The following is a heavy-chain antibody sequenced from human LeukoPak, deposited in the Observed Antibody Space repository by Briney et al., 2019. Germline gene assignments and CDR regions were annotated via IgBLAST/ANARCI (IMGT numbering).Heavy chain of an antibody. V-gene: IGHV1-69*13. D-gene: IGHD3-10*01. CDR2: FIPIFGTA. Sequence: EASVTVSCTASAGTFSIYAISWMRQAPGQGLEWMGGFIPIFGTANYAQKFQGRVTITADESTSTAYMELSSLRSEDTAVYYCAVSPGDPYYFDYWGQGTLVTVCS. CDR3: AVSPGDPYYFDY. J-gene: IGHJ4*02. CDR1: AGTFSIYA.